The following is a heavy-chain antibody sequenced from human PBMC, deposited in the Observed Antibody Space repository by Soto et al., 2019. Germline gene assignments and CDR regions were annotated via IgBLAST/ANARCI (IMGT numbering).Heavy chain of an antibody. CDR3: ARVNLGESVVAYKRGWLHP. CDR1: GYTFTSYG. CDR2: ISAYNGNT. Sequence: ASVKVSCKASGYTFTSYGISWVRQAPGQGLEWMGWISAYNGNTNYAQKLQGRVTMTTDTSTRTAYMELRSLRSDDTAVYYCARVNLGESVVAYKRGWLHPSGPGTILTVYS. J-gene: IGHJ5*02. V-gene: IGHV1-18*04. D-gene: IGHD3-22*01.